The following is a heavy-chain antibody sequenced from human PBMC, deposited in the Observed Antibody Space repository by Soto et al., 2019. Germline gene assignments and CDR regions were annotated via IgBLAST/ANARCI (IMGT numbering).Heavy chain of an antibody. J-gene: IGHJ4*02. Sequence: ETLTLSCAVSGYFISNGYYWNWIRQPPGKGLEWIGSIYPTGTTYYNPSLKSRVTISVDTSKNHFSLKLTSVTAADEAVYSCARDANYGLYYFDHWGQGTPVTVSS. CDR1: GYFISNGYY. CDR2: IYPTGTT. CDR3: ARDANYGLYYFDH. D-gene: IGHD3-10*01. V-gene: IGHV4-38-2*02.